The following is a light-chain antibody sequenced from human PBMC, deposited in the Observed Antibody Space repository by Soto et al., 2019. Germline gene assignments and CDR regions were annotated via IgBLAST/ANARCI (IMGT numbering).Light chain of an antibody. Sequence: QSALTQPASVSGSPGQSITISCTGTSSDIGGYNYVSWYQHHPGKAPKLMIYEVSNRPSGVPDRFSGSKSGSTASLTISGLQAEDEAEYYCCLSPGSLTWLFGGGTKLTVL. CDR3: CLSPGSLTWL. V-gene: IGLV2-14*01. CDR2: EVS. J-gene: IGLJ3*02. CDR1: SSDIGGYNY.